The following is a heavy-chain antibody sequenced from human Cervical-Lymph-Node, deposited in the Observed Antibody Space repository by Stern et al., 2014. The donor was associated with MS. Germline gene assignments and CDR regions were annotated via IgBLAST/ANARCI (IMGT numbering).Heavy chain of an antibody. V-gene: IGHV3-30*18. J-gene: IGHJ4*02. CDR1: GFTFSSYG. CDR2: ISYDGSNK. CDR3: AKGENSSGWYFDY. D-gene: IGHD6-19*01. Sequence: VQLVESGGGVVQPGRSLRLSCAASGFTFSSYGMHWVRQAPGKGLEWVAVISYDGSNKYYADSVKGRFTISRDNSKNTLYLQMNSLRAEDTAVYYCAKGENSSGWYFDYWGQGTLVTVSS.